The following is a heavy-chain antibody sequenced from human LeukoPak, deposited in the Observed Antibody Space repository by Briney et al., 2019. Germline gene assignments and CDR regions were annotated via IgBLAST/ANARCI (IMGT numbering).Heavy chain of an antibody. CDR1: GFTFSSYS. Sequence: PGGSLRLSCAAPGFTFSSYSMNWVRQAPGKGLEWVSSISSSSSYIYYADSVKGRFTISRDNAKNSLYLQMNSLRAEDTAVYYCAREISAGIAAAGPTGDYWGQGTLVTVSS. J-gene: IGHJ4*02. V-gene: IGHV3-21*01. D-gene: IGHD6-13*01. CDR3: AREISAGIAAAGPTGDY. CDR2: ISSSSSYI.